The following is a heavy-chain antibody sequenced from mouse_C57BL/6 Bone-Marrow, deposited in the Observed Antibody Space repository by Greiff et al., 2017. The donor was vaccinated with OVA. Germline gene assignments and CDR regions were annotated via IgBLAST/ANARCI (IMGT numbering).Heavy chain of an antibody. CDR2: IHPNSGST. J-gene: IGHJ3*01. CDR1: GYTFTSYW. V-gene: IGHV1-64*01. D-gene: IGHD2-3*01. Sequence: QVQLQQPGAELVKPGASVKLSCKASGYTFTSYWMHWVKQRPGQGLEWIGMIHPNSGSTNYNEKFKSKATLTVDKSSSTAYMQLSSLTSEDSAVYYCARSPSDGYYVWFAYWGQGTLVTVSA. CDR3: ARSPSDGYYVWFAY.